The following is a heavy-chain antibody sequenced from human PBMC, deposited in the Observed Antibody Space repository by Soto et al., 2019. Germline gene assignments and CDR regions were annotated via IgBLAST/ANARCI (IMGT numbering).Heavy chain of an antibody. CDR3: ARSIVVVTALDY. V-gene: IGHV1-3*05. Sequence: QVQLVQSGAEEKKPGASVKVSCKASGYTFTSYAMHWVRQAPGQRLEWMGWINAGNGNTKYSQKFRGRVTIIRDTSASTAYMELSSLRSEDTAVYYCARSIVVVTALDYWGQGTLVTVSS. J-gene: IGHJ4*02. CDR2: INAGNGNT. D-gene: IGHD2-21*02. CDR1: GYTFTSYA.